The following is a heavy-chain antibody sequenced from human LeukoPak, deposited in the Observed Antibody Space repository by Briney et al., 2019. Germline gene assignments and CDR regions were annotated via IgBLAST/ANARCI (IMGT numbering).Heavy chain of an antibody. J-gene: IGHJ5*02. D-gene: IGHD3-22*01. V-gene: IGHV1-3*01. CDR2: INAGNGYT. CDR3: ARGANYYDSSGSSNWLDP. Sequence: GASVKVSFTTSGYVFSDSAMHWVRQAPGQRLEWMGWINAGNGYTRYSQKFQGRVTMTRDTSASTVYMQLRSLRSEDTAVYYCARGANYYDSSGSSNWLDPWGRGTLVTVSS. CDR1: GYVFSDSA.